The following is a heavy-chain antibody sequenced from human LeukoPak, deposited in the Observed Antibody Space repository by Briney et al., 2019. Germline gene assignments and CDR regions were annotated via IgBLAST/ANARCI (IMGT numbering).Heavy chain of an antibody. D-gene: IGHD6-6*01. CDR2: ISSSSSYI. V-gene: IGHV3-21*01. CDR3: ARDYTRGIAARPLNWFDP. J-gene: IGHJ5*02. Sequence: GGSLRLSCAASGFTFSSYSMNWLRQAPGKGLEWVSSISSSSSYIYYADSVKGRFTISRDNAKNSLYLQMNSLRAEDTAVYYCARDYTRGIAARPLNWFDPWGQGTLVTVSS. CDR1: GFTFSSYS.